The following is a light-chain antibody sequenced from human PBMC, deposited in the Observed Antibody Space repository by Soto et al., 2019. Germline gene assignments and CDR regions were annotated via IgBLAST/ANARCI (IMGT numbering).Light chain of an antibody. CDR3: SSSTTGSTPVV. CDR1: SSDVGGYNY. V-gene: IGLV2-14*01. CDR2: DVS. Sequence: QSALTQPASVSGSPGQSITISCTGTSSDVGGYNYVYWYQQHPGKAPKFMIYDVSNRPSGVSDRFSGSKSGNTASLTISGLQAEDEADYYCSSSTTGSTPVVFGGGTKLTVL. J-gene: IGLJ2*01.